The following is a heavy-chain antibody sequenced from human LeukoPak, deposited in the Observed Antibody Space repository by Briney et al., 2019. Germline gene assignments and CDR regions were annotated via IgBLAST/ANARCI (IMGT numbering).Heavy chain of an antibody. D-gene: IGHD3-10*01. V-gene: IGHV3-23*01. CDR1: GFTFSSFP. J-gene: IGHJ5*02. CDR3: AKITSEGS. CDR2: ITGSGGAT. Sequence: PGGSLRLSCAASGFTFSSFPMNWVRQAPGKGLEWVSDITGSGGATYYAASVKGRFTISRDNSKNRLYLQMDFLRAEDTAVYYCAKITSEGSWGQGTLVTVSS.